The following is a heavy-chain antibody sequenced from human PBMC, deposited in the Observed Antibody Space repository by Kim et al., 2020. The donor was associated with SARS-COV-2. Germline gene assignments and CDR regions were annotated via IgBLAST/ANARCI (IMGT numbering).Heavy chain of an antibody. CDR1: GGTFSSYA. V-gene: IGHV1-69*13. CDR2: IIPIFGTA. Sequence: SVKVSCKASGGTFSSYAISWVRQAPGQGLEWMGGIIPIFGTANYAQKFQGRVTITADEFTSTAYMELSSLRSEDTAVYYCARDQEWLRFGPYYYGMDVWGQGTTVTVSS. D-gene: IGHD5-12*01. CDR3: ARDQEWLRFGPYYYGMDV. J-gene: IGHJ6*02.